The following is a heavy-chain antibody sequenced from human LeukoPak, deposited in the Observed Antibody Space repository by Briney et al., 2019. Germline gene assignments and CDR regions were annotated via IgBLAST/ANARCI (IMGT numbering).Heavy chain of an antibody. CDR2: IIPIFGTA. CDR3: ARDMLLTGYYRFDY. J-gene: IGHJ4*02. D-gene: IGHD3-9*01. V-gene: IGHV1-69*01. Sequence: ASVKVSCKASGGTFSSYAISWVRQAPGQGLEWMGGIIPIFGTANYAQKFQGRVTITADESTSTAYMELSSLRSEDTAVYYCARDMLLTGYYRFDYWGQGTLVTVSS. CDR1: GGTFSSYA.